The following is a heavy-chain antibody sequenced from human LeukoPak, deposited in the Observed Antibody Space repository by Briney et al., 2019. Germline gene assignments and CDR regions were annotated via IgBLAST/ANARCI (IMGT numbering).Heavy chain of an antibody. CDR3: ARGVYCSGGSCYIPFDY. CDR2: INHSGRT. Sequence: PSETLSLTCAVYGGSFSGYYWSWIRQPPGKGLEWIGEINHSGRTNYNPSLKSRVTISVDTSKNQFSLKLSSVTAADTAVYYCARGVYCSGGSCYIPFDYWGQGTLVTVPS. V-gene: IGHV4-34*01. CDR1: GGSFSGYY. J-gene: IGHJ4*02. D-gene: IGHD2-15*01.